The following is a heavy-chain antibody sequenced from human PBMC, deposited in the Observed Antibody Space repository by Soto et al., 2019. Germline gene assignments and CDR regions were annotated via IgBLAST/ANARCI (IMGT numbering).Heavy chain of an antibody. J-gene: IGHJ5*02. V-gene: IGHV3-66*01. CDR1: GFTVSSSY. CDR3: ASGTVGTNPNWLGP. D-gene: IGHD1-26*01. Sequence: EVQLVESGGGLVQPGGSLRLSCAASGFTVSSSYLYWVRQAPGKGLEWVSSIYKSGDTYYADSVKGRFTISRDNYKSTLFLQMNSLRAEDTAVYYCASGTVGTNPNWLGPWGQGTLVTVSS. CDR2: IYKSGDT.